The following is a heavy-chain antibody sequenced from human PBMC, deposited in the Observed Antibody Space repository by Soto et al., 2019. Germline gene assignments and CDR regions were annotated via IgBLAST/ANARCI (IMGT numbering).Heavy chain of an antibody. V-gene: IGHV3-23*01. J-gene: IGHJ4*02. CDR1: GFTFNQYA. CDR2: ISGAGGVT. Sequence: EVQVLQSGGGLAQPGGSLRLSCGASGFTFNQYAMNWVRQAAGKGLEWVSSISGAGGVTEYADAVKGRFSISRDNLKNTVFLEMKNLRADDTAMYYCAKGVCSRSSCSCDWWCQGTLVSVSS. CDR3: AKGVCSRSSCSCDW. D-gene: IGHD2-2*01.